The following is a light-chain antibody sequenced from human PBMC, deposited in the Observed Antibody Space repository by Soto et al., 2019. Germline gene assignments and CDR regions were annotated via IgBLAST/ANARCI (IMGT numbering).Light chain of an antibody. J-gene: IGKJ4*01. Sequence: EIVLTQSPGTLSLSPGERVTLSCRASQSISGSYLAWYQQKRGQAPRLLVYGATTRATGIPDRFSGSGSGSDFTLIISRLEPEDFAVYYCQQRSDWLTFGGGTRVEIK. V-gene: IGKV3D-20*02. CDR2: GAT. CDR1: QSISGSY. CDR3: QQRSDWLT.